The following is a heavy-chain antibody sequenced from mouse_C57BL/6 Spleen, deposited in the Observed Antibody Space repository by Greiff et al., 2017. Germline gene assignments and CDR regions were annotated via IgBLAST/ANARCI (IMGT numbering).Heavy chain of an antibody. Sequence: SGAELVKPGASVKLSCTASGFNIKDYYMHWVKQRTEQGLEWIGRIDPEDGETKYAPNFQGKATITEDPSSNTAYLQLSSLTSEDTAVDYCARLVTTGFDYWGQGTTLTVSS. D-gene: IGHD2-2*01. J-gene: IGHJ2*01. CDR3: ARLVTTGFDY. V-gene: IGHV14-2*01. CDR1: GFNIKDYY. CDR2: IDPEDGET.